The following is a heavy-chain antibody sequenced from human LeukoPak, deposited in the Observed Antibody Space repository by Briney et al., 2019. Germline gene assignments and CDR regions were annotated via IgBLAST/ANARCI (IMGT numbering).Heavy chain of an antibody. CDR3: ARSQGIGYFDY. V-gene: IGHV4-59*01. J-gene: IGHJ4*02. D-gene: IGHD2-21*01. CDR1: GGSISSYY. CDR2: IYYSGST. Sequence: SETLSLTCIVTGGSISSYYWSWIRQPPGKGLESIGYIYYSGSTNYNPSLKSRVTISVDTSKNQFSLKLSSVTAADTAVYYCARSQGIGYFDYWGQGTLVTVSS.